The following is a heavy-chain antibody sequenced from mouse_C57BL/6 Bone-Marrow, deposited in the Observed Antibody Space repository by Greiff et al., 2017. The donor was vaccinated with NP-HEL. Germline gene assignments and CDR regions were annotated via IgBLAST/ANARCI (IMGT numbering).Heavy chain of an antibody. CDR3: ARRTTAYYFDC. J-gene: IGHJ2*01. V-gene: IGHV1-55*01. Sequence: VQLQQPGAELVKPGASVKMSCKASGYTFTSYWLTWVKQRPGQGLEWIGAIYPGSGSTNYNEKFKSRATLTVDTSSSTAYMQLSSLTSEDSAVYYCARRTTAYYFDCWGKGSTLTVSS. CDR2: IYPGSGST. D-gene: IGHD1-2*01. CDR1: GYTFTSYW.